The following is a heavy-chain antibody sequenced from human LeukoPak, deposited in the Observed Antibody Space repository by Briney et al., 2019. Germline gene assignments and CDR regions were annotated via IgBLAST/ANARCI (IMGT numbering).Heavy chain of an antibody. D-gene: IGHD3-3*01. V-gene: IGHV3-23*01. Sequence: GGSLRLSCAASGFTFSSYGMSWVRQAPGKGLEWVSDISGSGIRRNYADSVKGRFTISRDNSKNTLFLQMNSLRAEDTAVYYCAKDIAFWSGYFDYWGQGTLVTVSS. CDR2: ISGSGIRR. J-gene: IGHJ4*02. CDR3: AKDIAFWSGYFDY. CDR1: GFTFSSYG.